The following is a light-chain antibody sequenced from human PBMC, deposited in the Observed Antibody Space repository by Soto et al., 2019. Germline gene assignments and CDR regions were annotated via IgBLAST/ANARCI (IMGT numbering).Light chain of an antibody. V-gene: IGKV3-15*01. CDR2: GAS. J-gene: IGKJ1*01. CDR1: QSVSSY. CDR3: QQYNNWPPDRT. Sequence: EIVMTQSPATLSVSPGERATHSCRASQSVSSYLAWYQQKPGQAPRLLIYGASTRATGIPARFSGSGSGTEFTLTISSLQSEDFAIYFCQQYNNWPPDRTFGQGTKVEIK.